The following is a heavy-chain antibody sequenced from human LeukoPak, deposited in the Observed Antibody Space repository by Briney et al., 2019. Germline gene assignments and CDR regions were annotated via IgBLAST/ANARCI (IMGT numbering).Heavy chain of an antibody. Sequence: ASVKVSCKASGYTFTGHYMHWVRQAPGQGLEWMGWIYPKTGGTIYAQKFQTRVTMTRDTSITTAFMELNILKSDDTAAYYCVRDGYSGGAFDIWGQGTMVTVSS. CDR2: IYPKTGGT. J-gene: IGHJ3*02. V-gene: IGHV1-2*02. CDR1: GYTFTGHY. D-gene: IGHD5-12*01. CDR3: VRDGYSGGAFDI.